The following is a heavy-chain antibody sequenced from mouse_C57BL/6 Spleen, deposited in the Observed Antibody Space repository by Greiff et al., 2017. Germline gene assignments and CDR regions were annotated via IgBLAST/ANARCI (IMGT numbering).Heavy chain of an antibody. CDR1: GYTFTDYE. D-gene: IGHD1-1*01. J-gene: IGHJ2*01. CDR3: TIGSSSGYFDY. CDR2: IDPETGGT. V-gene: IGHV1-15*01. Sequence: VQLVESGAELVRPGASVTLSCKASGYTFTDYEMHWVKQTPVHGLEWIGAIDPETGGTAYNQKFKGKAILTADKSSSTAYMELRSLTSEDSAVYYCTIGSSSGYFDYWGQGTTLTVSS.